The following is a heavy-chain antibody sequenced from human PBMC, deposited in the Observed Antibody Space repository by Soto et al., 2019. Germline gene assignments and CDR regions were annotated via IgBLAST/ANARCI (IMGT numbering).Heavy chain of an antibody. CDR1: GGSISTYC. Sequence: QVQLQESGPGLVKPSETLSLTCTVSGGSISTYCWAWIRQPPGKGLEWIGYVHYSGPTNYNPSLKSRVTMSVDTSKNQFSLKLRAVTAADTAVYYCARGKIIGPWGQGTLVTVSS. D-gene: IGHD3-3*01. CDR2: VHYSGPT. CDR3: ARGKIIGP. J-gene: IGHJ5*02. V-gene: IGHV4-59*01.